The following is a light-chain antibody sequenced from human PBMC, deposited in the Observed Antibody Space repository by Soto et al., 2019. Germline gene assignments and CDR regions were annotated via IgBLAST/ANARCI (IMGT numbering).Light chain of an antibody. J-gene: IGKJ3*01. Sequence: DIQLTQSPSFLSASVGDRVTMTCRASQGISTYLAWYQQKPGKAPKLLIYAASTLQSGVPSRFSGSGSGTEFALAISSLQPEDFATYYCQQLITYPKTFGPGPKVDI. CDR1: QGISTY. V-gene: IGKV1-9*01. CDR2: AAS. CDR3: QQLITYPKT.